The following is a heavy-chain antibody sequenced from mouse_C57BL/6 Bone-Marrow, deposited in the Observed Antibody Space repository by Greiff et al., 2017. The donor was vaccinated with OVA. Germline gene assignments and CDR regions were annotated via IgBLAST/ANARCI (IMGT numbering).Heavy chain of an antibody. CDR2: IDPSDSYT. V-gene: IGHV1-69*01. CDR1: GYTFTSYW. J-gene: IGHJ3*01. D-gene: IGHD1-1*01. Sequence: QVQLQQPGAELVMPGASVKLSCKASGYTFTSYWMHWVKQRPGQGLEWIGEIDPSDSYTYYNQKFKGKSTLSVDKSSSTAYMQLSSLTSEDCTIYYCAREKADGSSSAWFAYWGQGTLVTVSA. CDR3: AREKADGSSSAWFAY.